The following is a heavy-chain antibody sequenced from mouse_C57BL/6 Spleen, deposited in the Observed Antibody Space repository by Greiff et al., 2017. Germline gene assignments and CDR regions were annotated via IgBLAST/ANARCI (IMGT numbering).Heavy chain of an antibody. V-gene: IGHV6-3*01. D-gene: IGHD2-4*01. CDR1: GFTFSNYW. CDR2: IRLKSDNYAT. Sequence: VQLKQSGGGLVQPGGSMKLSCVASGFTFSNYWMNWVRQSPEKGLEWVAQIRLKSDNYATHYAESVKGRFTISRDDSKSSVYLQMNNLRAEDTGIYYCTEYDYDVAWFAYWGQGTLVTVSA. J-gene: IGHJ3*01. CDR3: TEYDYDVAWFAY.